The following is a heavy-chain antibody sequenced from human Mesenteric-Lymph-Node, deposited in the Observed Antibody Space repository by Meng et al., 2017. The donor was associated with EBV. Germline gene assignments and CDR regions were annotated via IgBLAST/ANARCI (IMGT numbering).Heavy chain of an antibody. V-gene: IGHV1-46*01. CDR3: ARDGLGYCSYSDCSQPGDF. CDR2: INPSGGGA. J-gene: IGHJ4*02. CDR1: GYPLTSRH. D-gene: IGHD2-15*01. Sequence: QVQLVRTGAQVKKPGAAFTISCKASGYPLTSRHIHWVRQAPGQGLEWVGMINPSGGGATYSQKFQGRVIMTRDTSPTTVKMELSSLTSEDTAIYFCARDGLGYCSYSDCSQPGDFWGQGTLVTVSS.